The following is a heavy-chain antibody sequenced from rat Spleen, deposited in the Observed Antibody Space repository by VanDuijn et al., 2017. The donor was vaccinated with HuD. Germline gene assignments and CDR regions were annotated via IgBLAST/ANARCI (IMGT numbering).Heavy chain of an antibody. V-gene: IGHV5S13*01. CDR2: ITSGGSNT. J-gene: IGHJ2*01. CDR1: GFTFSSFA. Sequence: EVQLVESGGCLVQPGRSLKLSCAASGFTFSSFAMAWVRQAPKKGLEWVATITSGGSNTYYPDSVKGRFTISRDNAKNTLYLQMDSLRSEDTATYYCTTGDYGYNGPYYFDYWGQGVMVTVSS. D-gene: IGHD1-9*01. CDR3: TTGDYGYNGPYYFDY.